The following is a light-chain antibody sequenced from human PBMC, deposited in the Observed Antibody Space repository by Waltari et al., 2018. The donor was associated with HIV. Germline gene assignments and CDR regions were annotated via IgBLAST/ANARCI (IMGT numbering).Light chain of an antibody. J-gene: IGLJ2*01. CDR2: AVS. Sequence: QSALPRLPPASGSPGQPSPIPCPGPTSEVGGYTYVSCYQQHPGKAPKLMIYAVSKRPSVVPDRFSGSKSGNTASLTVSGLQAEDEADYYCSSYAGSTKDVVFGGGTKLTVL. V-gene: IGLV2-8*01. CDR3: SSYAGSTKDVV. CDR1: TSEVGGYTY.